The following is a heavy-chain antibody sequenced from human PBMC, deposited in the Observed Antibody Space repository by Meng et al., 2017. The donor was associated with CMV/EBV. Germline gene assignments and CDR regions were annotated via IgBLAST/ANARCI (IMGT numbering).Heavy chain of an antibody. CDR1: GYTFTSYA. Sequence: ASVKVSCKASGYTFTSYAMNWVRQAPGQGLEWMGWINTNTGNPTYAQGFTGRFVFSLDTSVSTAYLQICSLQAEDTAVYYCARDRDVLRFLEWLSPNYYDYYGMDVWGQGTTVTVSS. CDR2: INTNTGNP. D-gene: IGHD3-3*01. J-gene: IGHJ6*02. CDR3: ARDRDVLRFLEWLSPNYYDYYGMDV. V-gene: IGHV7-4-1*01.